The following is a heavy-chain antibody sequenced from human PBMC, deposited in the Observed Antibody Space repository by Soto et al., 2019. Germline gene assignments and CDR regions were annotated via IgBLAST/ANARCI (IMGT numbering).Heavy chain of an antibody. D-gene: IGHD3-3*01. CDR3: ASVYDFWSDNYAFDI. CDR2: ISSSSSYT. Sequence: QVQLVESGGGLVKPGGSLRLSCAASGFTFSDYYMSWIRQAPGKGLEWVSYISSSSSYTNYADSVKGRFTISRDNAKNSLYLQMNSLRAEDTAVYYCASVYDFWSDNYAFDIWGQGTMVTVSS. CDR1: GFTFSDYY. J-gene: IGHJ3*02. V-gene: IGHV3-11*06.